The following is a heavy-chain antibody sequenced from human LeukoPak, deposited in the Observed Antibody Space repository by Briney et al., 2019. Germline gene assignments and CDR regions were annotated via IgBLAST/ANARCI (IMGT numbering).Heavy chain of an antibody. Sequence: PGGSLRLSCAASGFTFSSYGMHWVRQAPGKGLEWVAVIWYDGSNKYYADSVKGRFTISRDNSKNTLYLQMNSLRAEDTAVYYCARGHNYDVLTGPSPDYWGQGTLVTVSS. CDR1: GFTFSSYG. V-gene: IGHV3-33*01. D-gene: IGHD3-9*01. CDR2: IWYDGSNK. J-gene: IGHJ4*02. CDR3: ARGHNYDVLTGPSPDY.